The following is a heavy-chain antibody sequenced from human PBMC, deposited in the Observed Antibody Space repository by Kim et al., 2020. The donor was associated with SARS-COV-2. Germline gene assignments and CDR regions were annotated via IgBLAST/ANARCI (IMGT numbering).Heavy chain of an antibody. V-gene: IGHV3-9*01. CDR2: ISWNSGSI. J-gene: IGHJ2*01. Sequence: GGSLRLSCAASGFTFDDYAMHWVRQAPGKGLEWVSGISWNSGSIGYADSVKGRFTISRDNAKNSLYLQMNSLRAEDTALYYCAKAYQDCYGSGSYYSYYWYFDLWGRGTLVTVSS. D-gene: IGHD3-10*01. CDR3: AKAYQDCYGSGSYYSYYWYFDL. CDR1: GFTFDDYA.